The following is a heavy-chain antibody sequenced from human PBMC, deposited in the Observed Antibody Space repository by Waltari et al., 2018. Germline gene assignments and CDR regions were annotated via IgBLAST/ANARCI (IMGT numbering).Heavy chain of an antibody. D-gene: IGHD6-13*01. V-gene: IGHV3-48*03. Sequence: EVHLVESGGGLVQPGGSLRLSCAASGFTLRGYEMNWVRQAPGKGLEWISYISSTGDTIYYADSVKGRFTISRDNAKNTLYLQMKRLRADDTALYYCVRGIAADGGGGYWGQGILVTVSS. CDR1: GFTLRGYE. CDR2: ISSTGDTI. J-gene: IGHJ4*02. CDR3: VRGIAADGGGGY.